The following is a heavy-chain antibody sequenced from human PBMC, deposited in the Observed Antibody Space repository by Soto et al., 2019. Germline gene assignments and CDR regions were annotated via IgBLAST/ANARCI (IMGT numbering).Heavy chain of an antibody. D-gene: IGHD2-15*01. J-gene: IGHJ6*02. CDR2: ISAYNGNT. V-gene: IGHV1-18*01. Sequence: QVQLVQSGAEVKKPGASVKVSCKASGYTFTSYGISWVRQAPGQGLEWMGWISAYNGNTKYAQKLQGRVTMTTDTSTSTAYMELRSLRSDDTAVYYCARDRCSGGSCYSGVYYYGMDVWGQGTTVTVSS. CDR3: ARDRCSGGSCYSGVYYYGMDV. CDR1: GYTFTSYG.